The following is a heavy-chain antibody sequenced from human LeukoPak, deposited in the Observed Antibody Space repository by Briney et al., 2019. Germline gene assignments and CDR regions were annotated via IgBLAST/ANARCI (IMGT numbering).Heavy chain of an antibody. D-gene: IGHD3-22*01. V-gene: IGHV3-48*03. Sequence: PGGSLRLSCAASGFTFSSYEMNWVRHAPGKGLEWVSYISSSGSTIYYADSVKGRFTISRDNAKNSLYLQMNSLRAEDTAVYYCAREEAHYYDSKGFDYWGQGTLVTVSS. CDR1: GFTFSSYE. CDR2: ISSSGSTI. CDR3: AREEAHYYDSKGFDY. J-gene: IGHJ4*02.